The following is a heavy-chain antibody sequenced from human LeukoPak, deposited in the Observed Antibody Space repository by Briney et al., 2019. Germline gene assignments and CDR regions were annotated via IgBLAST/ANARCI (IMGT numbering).Heavy chain of an antibody. D-gene: IGHD3-9*01. V-gene: IGHV3-48*01. Sequence: GGSLRLSCAASGFTFSDYSMNWVRQAPGKGLEWVSYISSSSSTIYYADSVKGRFTISRDNAKNSLYLQMNSLRAEDTAVYYCARDLLLRYFDWLEWGGYYYYGMDVWGQGTTVTVSS. J-gene: IGHJ6*02. CDR2: ISSSSSTI. CDR3: ARDLLLRYFDWLEWGGYYYYGMDV. CDR1: GFTFSDYS.